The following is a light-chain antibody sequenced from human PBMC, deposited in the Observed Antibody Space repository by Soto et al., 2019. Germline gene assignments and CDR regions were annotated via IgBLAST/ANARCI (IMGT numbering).Light chain of an antibody. V-gene: IGKV3-20*01. CDR1: QSVSSN. CDR3: QQYGSSPWT. J-gene: IGKJ1*01. CDR2: GAS. Sequence: IVMTQSPATLSVSPGETATLSCRASQSVSSNLAWYQHKPGQAPRLLTYGASTRATGIPDRFSGSGSGTDFTLTISRLEPEDFAVYYCQQYGSSPWTFGQGTNADIK.